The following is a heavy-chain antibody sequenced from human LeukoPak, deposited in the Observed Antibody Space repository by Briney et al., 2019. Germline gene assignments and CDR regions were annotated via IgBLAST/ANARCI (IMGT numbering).Heavy chain of an antibody. J-gene: IGHJ4*02. Sequence: SQTLSLTCTVSGGSVSTGSYYWSWIRQPAGKGLEWIGRIYTSGSTNYNPSLKSRVTISVDTSKNQFSLKLSSVTAADTAVYYCARENSYIAAAGVGPFDYWGQGNPGHRLL. CDR2: IYTSGST. V-gene: IGHV4-61*02. D-gene: IGHD6-13*01. CDR1: GGSVSTGSYY. CDR3: ARENSYIAAAGVGPFDY.